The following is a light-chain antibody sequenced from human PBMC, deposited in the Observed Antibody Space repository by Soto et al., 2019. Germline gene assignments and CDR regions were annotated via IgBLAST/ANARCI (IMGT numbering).Light chain of an antibody. CDR2: GNS. CDR1: SSNIGAGYD. Sequence: QSVLTQPPSVSGAPGQRVTISCTGSSSNIGAGYDVHWYQQLPGTAPKLLIYGNSNRPSGVPDRFSGSKSGTSASLAITGLQAEDEADYYCQSYDIRLSGVVFGGGTKLTVL. J-gene: IGLJ2*01. V-gene: IGLV1-40*01. CDR3: QSYDIRLSGVV.